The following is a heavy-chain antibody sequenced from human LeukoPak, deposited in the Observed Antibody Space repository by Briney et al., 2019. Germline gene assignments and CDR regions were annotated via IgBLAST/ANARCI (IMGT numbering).Heavy chain of an antibody. J-gene: IGHJ4*02. CDR1: GYTFTGYY. V-gene: IGHV1-2*02. CDR3: ARKSAARSTSEFDC. D-gene: IGHD2-2*01. CDR2: INPNSGGT. Sequence: ASVKVSCKASGYTFTGYYINWVRQASGQGLEWMGWINPNSGGTNYAQKFQGRVTMTSDTSISTAYMELSSLRSDDTAVYYCARKSAARSTSEFDCWGQGTLVTVSS.